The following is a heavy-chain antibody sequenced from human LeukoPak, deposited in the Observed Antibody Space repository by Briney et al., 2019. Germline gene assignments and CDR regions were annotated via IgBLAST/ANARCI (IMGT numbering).Heavy chain of an antibody. Sequence: PGGSLRLSCAASGFTFSSYAMHWVRQASGKGLEYVSAISSNGGSTYYANSVKGRFTISRDNSKNTLYLQMNSLRAEDTAVYYCARDRSLSSWYDYWGQGTLVTVSS. CDR1: GFTFSSYA. CDR3: ARDRSLSSWYDY. CDR2: ISSNGGST. V-gene: IGHV3-64*01. D-gene: IGHD6-13*01. J-gene: IGHJ4*02.